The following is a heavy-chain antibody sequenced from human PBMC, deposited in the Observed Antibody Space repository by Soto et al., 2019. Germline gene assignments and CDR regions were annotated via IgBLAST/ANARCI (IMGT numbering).Heavy chain of an antibody. CDR1: GSSISSSSY. D-gene: IGHD6-13*01. V-gene: IGHV4-39*01. CDR3: RRSSRYSTDV. J-gene: IGHJ6*02. Sequence: QLQLQESGPGLVKPSETLSLTCTVSGSSISSSSYWGWIRQPPGKGLEWIGSIYSIGSTYYNPSLKSRVTISVDTSKNPFSLKLSSVTAADTAVYYCRRSSRYSTDVWGQGTTVTVSS. CDR2: IYSIGST.